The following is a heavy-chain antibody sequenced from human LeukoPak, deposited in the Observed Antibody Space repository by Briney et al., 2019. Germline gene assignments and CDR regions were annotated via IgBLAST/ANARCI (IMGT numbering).Heavy chain of an antibody. CDR3: ARGTIAGSGTVYFDY. Sequence: SQTLSLTCAISGDSVSSSSAAWNWLRQSPAIGLEWLGWTYYRSKWFNDYGVSVKSRITINADTSKNQFSLPLNSVTPEDTAVYYCARGTIAGSGTVYFDYWGQGTLVTVSS. V-gene: IGHV6-1*01. CDR2: TYYRSKWFN. CDR1: GDSVSSSSAA. J-gene: IGHJ4*02. D-gene: IGHD6-13*01.